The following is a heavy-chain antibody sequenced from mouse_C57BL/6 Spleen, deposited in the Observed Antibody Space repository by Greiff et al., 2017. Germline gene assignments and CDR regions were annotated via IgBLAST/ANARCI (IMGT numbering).Heavy chain of an antibody. Sequence: VQLQQSGPELVKPGASVKISCKASGYTFTDYYMNWVKQSPGKSLEWIGDINPNNGGTSYNQQFKGKATLTVDQSSSTAYLERRSLTSEDSAVYYCARSTYTGRGYFDYWGQGTTLTVSS. CDR2: INPNNGGT. CDR1: GYTFTDYY. V-gene: IGHV1-26*01. J-gene: IGHJ2*01. CDR3: ARSTYTGRGYFDY. D-gene: IGHD1-1*01.